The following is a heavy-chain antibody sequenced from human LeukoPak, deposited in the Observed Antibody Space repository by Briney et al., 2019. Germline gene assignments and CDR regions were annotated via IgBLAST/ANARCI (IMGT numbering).Heavy chain of an antibody. Sequence: SETLSLTCAVYGGSFSGYYWSWIRQPPGKGLEWIGEINHSGSTNYNPSLKSRVAISVDTSKNQFSLKLSSVTAADTAVYYCARWVRVLAEDIVVVPAAANYFDYWGQGTLVTVSS. CDR3: ARWVRVLAEDIVVVPAAANYFDY. V-gene: IGHV4-34*01. D-gene: IGHD2-2*01. CDR1: GGSFSGYY. CDR2: INHSGST. J-gene: IGHJ4*02.